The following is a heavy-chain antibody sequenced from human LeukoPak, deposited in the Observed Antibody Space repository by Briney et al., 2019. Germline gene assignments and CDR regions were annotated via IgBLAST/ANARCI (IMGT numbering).Heavy chain of an antibody. D-gene: IGHD5-18*01. CDR3: ARAIQIKGAFDI. Sequence: SETLSLTCTVSDGAIAGYSWSWIRQPPGKGLEWIGYIYYSGDTNYNPSLQSRVTVSVDTSKNQFSLKLTSVTAADTAVYYCARAIQIKGAFDIWGQGTMVTVSS. J-gene: IGHJ3*02. V-gene: IGHV4-59*01. CDR1: DGAIAGYS. CDR2: IYYSGDT.